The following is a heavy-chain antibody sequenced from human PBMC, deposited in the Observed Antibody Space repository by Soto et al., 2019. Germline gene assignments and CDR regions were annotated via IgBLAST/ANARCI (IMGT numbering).Heavy chain of an antibody. D-gene: IGHD5-12*01. CDR1: GFTFSAYS. CDR3: ARIDGYTYPNDY. V-gene: IGHV3-21*02. CDR2: ITSRRDYI. J-gene: IGHJ4*02. Sequence: EVQLVESGGGLVKPGGTLRLSCAASGFTFSAYSMSWVRQAPGKRLEWVSSITSRRDYIYYADSLKGRFTISRDNTENSRYLQMHSLRAEDTAFYYCARIDGYTYPNDYWGQGTLVTVSS.